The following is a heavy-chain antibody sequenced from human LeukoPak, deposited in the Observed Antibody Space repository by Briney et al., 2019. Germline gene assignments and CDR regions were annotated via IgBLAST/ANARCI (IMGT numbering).Heavy chain of an antibody. J-gene: IGHJ4*02. CDR2: IKNKADGGTT. CDR3: ARRAGAYSHPYDY. CDR1: GFTFRNAW. V-gene: IGHV3-15*01. D-gene: IGHD4/OR15-4a*01. Sequence: GGSLRLSCAASGFTFRNAWMSWVRQAPGKGLEWVGRIKNKADGGTTDYAAPVKGRFTISRDDSKNTLYPQMSSLTTEDTAVYYCARRAGAYSHPYDYWGQGTLVTVSS.